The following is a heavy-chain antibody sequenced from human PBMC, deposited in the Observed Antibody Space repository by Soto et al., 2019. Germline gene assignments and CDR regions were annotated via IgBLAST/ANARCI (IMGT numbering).Heavy chain of an antibody. V-gene: IGHV4-59*01. CDR3: ASLYSGYEDWYVDR. CDR1: GGSIISYY. CDR2: IYYSGST. J-gene: IGHJ2*01. Sequence: QVQLQESGPRLVKPSETLSLTCTVSGGSIISYYWSWIRQPPGKGLEWIGSIYYSGSTNYNPSLKSRVTMSVDTSQNQFSLKLSSATAADTAVYYCASLYSGYEDWYVDRWGRGTLVTVSS. D-gene: IGHD5-12*01.